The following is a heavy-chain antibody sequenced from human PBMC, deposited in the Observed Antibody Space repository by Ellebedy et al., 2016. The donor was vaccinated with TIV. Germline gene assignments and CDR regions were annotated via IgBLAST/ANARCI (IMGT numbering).Heavy chain of an antibody. CDR2: ISYDGTNK. CDR1: GFTFSSYA. V-gene: IGHV3-30-3*01. J-gene: IGHJ3*02. CDR3: ARRYVEMAPPSEDAFDI. Sequence: GESLKISXAASGFTFSSYAMHWVRQAPGKGLEWLAVISYDGTNKYYTDSVMGRFTVSRDNSKNTVYLEVNSLRAEDTAMYYCARRYVEMAPPSEDAFDIWGQGTMVTVSS. D-gene: IGHD5-24*01.